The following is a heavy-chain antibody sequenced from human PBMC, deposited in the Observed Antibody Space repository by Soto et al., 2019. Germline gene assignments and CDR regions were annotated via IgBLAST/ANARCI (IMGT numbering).Heavy chain of an antibody. CDR2: IIPIFGTA. CDR3: ARADIGYSGYGLRVYYFDY. J-gene: IGHJ4*02. D-gene: IGHD5-12*01. Sequence: QVQLVQSGAEVKKPGSSVKVSCKASGGTFSSYAISWVRQAPGQGLEWKGGIIPIFGTANYAQKFQGRVTITADESTSTAYMELSSLRSEDTAVYYCARADIGYSGYGLRVYYFDYWGQGTLVTVSS. CDR1: GGTFSSYA. V-gene: IGHV1-69*01.